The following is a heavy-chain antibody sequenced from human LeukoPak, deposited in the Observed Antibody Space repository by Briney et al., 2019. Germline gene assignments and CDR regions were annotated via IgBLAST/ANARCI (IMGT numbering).Heavy chain of an antibody. CDR1: GFTSSSYA. D-gene: IGHD7-27*01. CDR2: ISGSGGST. V-gene: IGHV3-23*01. J-gene: IGHJ4*02. Sequence: PGGSLRLSSAASGFTSSSYAMSSVRQTPRKGLEWVSAISGSGGSTYYADSVKGRFTISRDNSKNTLYLQMNSLRAEDTAVYYCAKEPGYFDYWGQGTPVTVSS. CDR3: AKEPGYFDY.